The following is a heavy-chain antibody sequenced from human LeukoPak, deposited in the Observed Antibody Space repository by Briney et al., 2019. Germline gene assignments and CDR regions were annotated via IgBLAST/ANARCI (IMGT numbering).Heavy chain of an antibody. CDR1: GFTFSSYS. CDR3: ARAGGSTVSHSDY. CDR2: ISGSTSYT. D-gene: IGHD4-17*01. Sequence: GGSLRLSCAASGFTFSSYSMNWIRQAPGKGLEWVSSISGSTSYTYYADSVKGRFTISKDNAKNSLYLQMNSLRAEDTAVYYCARAGGSTVSHSDYWGQGTLVTVSS. V-gene: IGHV3-21*01. J-gene: IGHJ4*02.